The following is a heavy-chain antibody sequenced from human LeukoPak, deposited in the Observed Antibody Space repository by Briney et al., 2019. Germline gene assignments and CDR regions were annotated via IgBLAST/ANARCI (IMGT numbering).Heavy chain of an antibody. V-gene: IGHV3-21*01. CDR3: ARDRASTHSGYDYSNWFDP. J-gene: IGHJ5*02. Sequence: GGSLRLSCAASGFTFSSYSMNWVRQAPGKGLEWVSSINSSSSYIYYADSVKGRFTISRDNAKNSLYLQMNSLRAEDTAVYYCARDRASTHSGYDYSNWFDPWGQGTLVTVSS. CDR1: GFTFSSYS. CDR2: INSSSSYI. D-gene: IGHD5-12*01.